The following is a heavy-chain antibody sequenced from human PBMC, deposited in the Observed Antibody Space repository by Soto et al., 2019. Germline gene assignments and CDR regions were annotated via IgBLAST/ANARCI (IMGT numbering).Heavy chain of an antibody. CDR3: ARAHGSSWAYYYYYGMDV. D-gene: IGHD6-6*01. J-gene: IGHJ6*02. CDR2: ISYDGSSK. V-gene: IGHV3-30-3*01. Sequence: QVQLVESGVVLVQPGRSLSLSFAASGFTFSSYAMHWVRQAPGKGLEGVAVISYDGSSKYYADSVKGQFTISRDNSKNTLYLQINSLRAKDTTVYYCARAHGSSWAYYYYYGMDVWGQGTTVTVSS. CDR1: GFTFSSYA.